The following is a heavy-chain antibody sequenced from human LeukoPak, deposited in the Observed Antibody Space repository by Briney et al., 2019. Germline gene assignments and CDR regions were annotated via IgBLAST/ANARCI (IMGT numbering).Heavy chain of an antibody. V-gene: IGHV4-39*01. J-gene: IGHJ6*02. CDR2: IYYSGST. D-gene: IGHD6-13*01. Sequence: SETLSLTCTVSGGSISSSSYYWGWIRQPPGKGLEWIGGIYYSGSTYYNPSRKSRITISVDTSKNQFSLKLSSVTAADTAVYYCARQVGSSSWEHYYYYGMDVWGQGTTVTVSS. CDR3: ARQVGSSSWEHYYYYGMDV. CDR1: GGSISSSSYY.